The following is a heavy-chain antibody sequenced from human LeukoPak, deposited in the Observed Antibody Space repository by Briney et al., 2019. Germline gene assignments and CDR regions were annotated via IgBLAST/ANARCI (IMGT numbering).Heavy chain of an antibody. J-gene: IGHJ4*02. CDR2: IAYDGSNK. Sequence: GGSLRLSCAASGFTFSSYAMHWVRQAPGKGLEWVAVIAYDGSNKYYVDSGKGRFTISRDNSKNTLYLQMNSLRAEDTAVYYCARGAYASSWLNFDHWGQGTLVTVSS. CDR1: GFTFSSYA. D-gene: IGHD6-13*01. CDR3: ARGAYASSWLNFDH. V-gene: IGHV3-30*04.